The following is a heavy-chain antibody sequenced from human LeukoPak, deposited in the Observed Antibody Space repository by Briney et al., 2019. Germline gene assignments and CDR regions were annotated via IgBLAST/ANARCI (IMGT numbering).Heavy chain of an antibody. Sequence: ASVRVSCKASGYTFSNYDINWVRQATGQGLEWMGWMNPNSGNTGYAQKFQGRVTMTRNTSISTAYMELSSLRSEDTAVYYCARGAVRLRRYGMDVWGQGTTVTVSS. CDR1: GYTFSNYD. J-gene: IGHJ6*02. CDR2: MNPNSGNT. D-gene: IGHD3-16*01. V-gene: IGHV1-8*01. CDR3: ARGAVRLRRYGMDV.